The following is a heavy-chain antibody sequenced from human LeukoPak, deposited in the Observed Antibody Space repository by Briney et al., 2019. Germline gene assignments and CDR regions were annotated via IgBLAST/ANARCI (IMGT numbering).Heavy chain of an antibody. CDR2: IYHTGST. D-gene: IGHD3/OR15-3a*01. J-gene: IGHJ4*02. CDR1: GYSISSGYY. CDR3: AKTRDDLLVGHIDY. V-gene: IGHV4-38-2*02. Sequence: PSETLSLTCTVSGYSISSGYYWGWIRQSPGKGLEWIGSIYHTGSTYYNPSLKSRLTISVDTSTNQFSLKLSSVTAADTAVYYCAKTRDDLLVGHIDYWGQGTLVTVSS.